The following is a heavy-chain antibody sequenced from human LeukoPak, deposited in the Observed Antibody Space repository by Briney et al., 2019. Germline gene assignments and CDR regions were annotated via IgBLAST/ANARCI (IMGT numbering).Heavy chain of an antibody. Sequence: KFGESLKISCKASGYSFISHWIGWVRQMPGKGLEWMGIINPGDSDTRYSPSFQGQVTISADKSISTAYLQWSSLKASDTAIYYCARHIGSISGIFGVAMTSSHNWFDPWGQGTLVTVSS. D-gene: IGHD3-3*01. CDR2: INPGDSDT. CDR3: ARHIGSISGIFGVAMTSSHNWFDP. CDR1: GYSFISHW. V-gene: IGHV5-51*01. J-gene: IGHJ5*02.